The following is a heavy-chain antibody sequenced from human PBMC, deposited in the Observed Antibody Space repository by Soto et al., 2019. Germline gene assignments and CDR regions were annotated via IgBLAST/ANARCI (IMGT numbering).Heavy chain of an antibody. CDR2: IYWNDDK. Sequence: SGLAGEPTQTLTLTCNFSGFSLSTSDVGVGWIRQPPGKALEWLALIYWNDDKRYSPSMKRRLTITKDASTNQVVLPMTNMDPVATTADYCAHKHSYCDFAVPSFDPWGQGALVTVSS. CDR3: AHKHSYCDFAVPSFDP. CDR1: GFSLSTSDVG. D-gene: IGHD5-18*01. V-gene: IGHV2-5*01. J-gene: IGHJ5*02.